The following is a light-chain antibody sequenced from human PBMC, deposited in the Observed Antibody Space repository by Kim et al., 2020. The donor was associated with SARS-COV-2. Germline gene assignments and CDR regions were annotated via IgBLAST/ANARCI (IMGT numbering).Light chain of an antibody. CDR2: GSS. CDR3: QQYDKSPIT. CDR1: PRVYSHY. V-gene: IGKV3-20*01. J-gene: IGKJ5*01. Sequence: GQSTTLPLRASPRVYSHYFASYQQNPGQAPTLLIYGSSSEAARIPYRFSGSGSGTDFTLTISRLEPEDFVFYYCQQYDKSPITFGQGTRLEIK.